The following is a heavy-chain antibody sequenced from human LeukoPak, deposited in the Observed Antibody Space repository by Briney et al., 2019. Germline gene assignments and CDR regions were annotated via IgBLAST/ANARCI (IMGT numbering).Heavy chain of an antibody. CDR1: GGSISYFY. D-gene: IGHD4-17*01. CDR2: IYYSGST. J-gene: IGHJ4*02. V-gene: IGHV4-59*08. CDR3: ARQGNGDLYYFDY. Sequence: SETLSLTCTVSGGSISYFYWSWIRQPPGKGLEWIGYIYYSGSTKYNPSLKSQITISVDTSKNQFSLKLSSVTAADTAMYYCARQGNGDLYYFDYWGQGTLVTVSS.